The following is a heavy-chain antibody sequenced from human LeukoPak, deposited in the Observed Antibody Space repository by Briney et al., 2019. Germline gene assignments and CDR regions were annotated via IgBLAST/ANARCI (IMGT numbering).Heavy chain of an antibody. D-gene: IGHD6-13*01. CDR1: GFTFSSYS. Sequence: PGGSLRLSCAASGFTFSSYSMNLVRQAPGKGLEWVSSISSSSSYIYYADSVKGRFTISRDNAKNSLYLQMNSLRAEDTAVYYCARDPGGIAVAGTNFDYWGQGTLVTVSS. V-gene: IGHV3-21*01. J-gene: IGHJ4*02. CDR3: ARDPGGIAVAGTNFDY. CDR2: ISSSSSYI.